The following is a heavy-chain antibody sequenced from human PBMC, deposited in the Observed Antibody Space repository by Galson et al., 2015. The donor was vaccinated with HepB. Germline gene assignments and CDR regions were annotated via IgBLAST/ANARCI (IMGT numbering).Heavy chain of an antibody. CDR1: GFTFSRFT. Sequence: SLRLSCAASGFTFSRFTMNWVRHVPGKGLEWVSSISWGSNYIYYADSVKGRFTISRDNAKNSLFLQVSSLRVGDTAVDYCARQVGFTSGSYDYLGQGTLVTVSS. CDR3: ARQVGFTSGSYDY. CDR2: ISWGSNYI. D-gene: IGHD1-26*01. V-gene: IGHV3-21*01. J-gene: IGHJ4*02.